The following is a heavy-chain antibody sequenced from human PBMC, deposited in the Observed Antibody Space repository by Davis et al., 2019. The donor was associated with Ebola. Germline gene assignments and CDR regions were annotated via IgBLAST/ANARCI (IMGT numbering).Heavy chain of an antibody. V-gene: IGHV3-21*01. CDR1: GFTFSSYS. CDR3: ARDLRGSSWFRHYFDY. D-gene: IGHD6-13*01. J-gene: IGHJ4*02. CDR2: ISSSSSYI. Sequence: GESLKISCAASGFTFSSYSMNWVRQAPGKGLEWVSSISSSSSYIYYADSVKGRFTISRDNAKNSLYLQMNSLRAEDTAVYYCARDLRGSSWFRHYFDYWGQGTLVTVSS.